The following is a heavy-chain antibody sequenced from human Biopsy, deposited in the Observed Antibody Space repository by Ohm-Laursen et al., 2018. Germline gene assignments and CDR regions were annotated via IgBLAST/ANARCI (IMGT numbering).Heavy chain of an antibody. D-gene: IGHD1-14*01. CDR2: IYTSGIT. Sequence: TLSLTCTVSGGSLSSYSWSWIRQPAGKGLEWIGQIYTSGITNYNPSLKSQATMSVDTSKTKFSLRVSSVTAADTAVYYCARDRDRRGWFDPWGQGTLVTVSS. J-gene: IGHJ5*02. V-gene: IGHV4-4*07. CDR3: ARDRDRRGWFDP. CDR1: GGSLSSYS.